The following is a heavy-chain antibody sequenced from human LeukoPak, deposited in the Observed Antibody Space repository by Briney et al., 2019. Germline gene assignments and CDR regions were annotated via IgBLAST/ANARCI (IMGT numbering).Heavy chain of an antibody. V-gene: IGHV3-30*02. CDR3: AKDREVRGVGLFDY. CDR1: GFTFSSYG. Sequence: GGSLRLSCAASGFTFSSYGMQWVRQAPGKGLEWETVIWYDGSNKYYADSVKGRFTISRDNSKNTLYLQMNSLKAEDTAVYYCAKDREVRGVGLFDYWGQGTLVTVSS. J-gene: IGHJ4*02. D-gene: IGHD3-10*01. CDR2: IWYDGSNK.